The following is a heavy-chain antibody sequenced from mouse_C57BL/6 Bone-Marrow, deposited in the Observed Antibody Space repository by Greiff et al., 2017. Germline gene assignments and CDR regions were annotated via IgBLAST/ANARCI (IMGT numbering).Heavy chain of an antibody. CDR2: INPSNGGT. CDR1: GYTFTDYY. CDR3: ETGHLRPLYFDY. D-gene: IGHD3-2*02. V-gene: IGHV1-26*01. J-gene: IGHJ2*02. Sequence: VQLQQPGPELVKPGASVKISCKASGYTFTDYYMNWVKQSHGQSLEWIGDINPSNGGTSYNQKFKGKATLTVDKSSSTAYMELRSLTSEDSAVYYCETGHLRPLYFDYWGQGTSLTVSS.